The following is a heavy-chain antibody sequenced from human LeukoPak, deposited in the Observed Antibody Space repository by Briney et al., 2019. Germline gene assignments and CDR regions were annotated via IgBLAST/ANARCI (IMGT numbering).Heavy chain of an antibody. CDR1: GFTFSSYA. J-gene: IGHJ4*02. CDR3: AKAYGDYKKYYFDY. D-gene: IGHD4-17*01. V-gene: IGHV3-23*01. CDR2: ISGSGGST. Sequence: PGGSLRLSCAASGFTFSSYAMSWVRQAPGKGLEWASAISGSGGSTYYADSVKGRFTISRDNSKNTLYLQMNSLRAEDTAVYYCAKAYGDYKKYYFDYWGQGTLVTVSS.